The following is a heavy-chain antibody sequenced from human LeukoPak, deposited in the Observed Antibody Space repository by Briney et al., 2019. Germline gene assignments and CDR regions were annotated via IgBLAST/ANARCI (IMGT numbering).Heavy chain of an antibody. V-gene: IGHV3-53*01. CDR3: ARGRGYSGYDHFDY. J-gene: IGHJ4*02. CDR1: GFTVSSNY. CDR2: IYSGGST. D-gene: IGHD5-12*01. Sequence: GGSLRLSCAASGFTVSSNYMSWVRQAPGRGLEWVSVIYSGGSTYYADSVKGRFTISRDNSKNTLYLQMNSLRAENTAVYYCARGRGYSGYDHFDYWGQGTLVTVSS.